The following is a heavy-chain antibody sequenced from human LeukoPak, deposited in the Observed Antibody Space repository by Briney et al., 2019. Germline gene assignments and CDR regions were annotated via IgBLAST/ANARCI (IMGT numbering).Heavy chain of an antibody. D-gene: IGHD6-13*01. Sequence: GGSLRLSCAASGFTFSSYWMSWVRQAPGKGLEWVANIKQDGSEKYYVDSVKGRFTISRDNAKNSLYLQMNSLRAEDTAVYYCARDPGIAAAGTLYFDYWGQGTLSPSPQ. V-gene: IGHV3-7*01. CDR1: GFTFSSYW. CDR2: IKQDGSEK. CDR3: ARDPGIAAAGTLYFDY. J-gene: IGHJ4*02.